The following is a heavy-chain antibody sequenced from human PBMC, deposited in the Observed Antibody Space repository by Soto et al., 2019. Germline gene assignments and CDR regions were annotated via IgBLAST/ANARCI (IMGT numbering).Heavy chain of an antibody. D-gene: IGHD1-7*01. V-gene: IGHV4-4*02. Sequence: SETLSLTCAVYGGSFTGKNWWTCVRQPPGQGLEWIGDIYRTGSTNYNPSLKSRVTISLDKSENQFPLKVTSLTAADTAVYYCASRDPGTSVDYWGQGTLVTVSS. CDR1: GGSFTGKNW. CDR2: IYRTGST. J-gene: IGHJ4*02. CDR3: ASRDPGTSVDY.